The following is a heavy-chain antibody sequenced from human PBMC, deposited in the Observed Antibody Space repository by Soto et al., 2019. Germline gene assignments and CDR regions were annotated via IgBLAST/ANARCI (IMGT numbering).Heavy chain of an antibody. CDR3: ARGQSYDFWSGPTSDYYYMDV. J-gene: IGHJ6*03. Sequence: ASVKVSCKASGYTFTSYCVNWVRQATGQGLEWMGWMNPNSGNTGYAQKFQGRVTMTRNTSISTAYMELSSLRSEDTVVYYCARGQSYDFWSGPTSDYYYMDVWGKGTTVTVSS. CDR2: MNPNSGNT. CDR1: GYTFTSYC. D-gene: IGHD3-3*01. V-gene: IGHV1-8*01.